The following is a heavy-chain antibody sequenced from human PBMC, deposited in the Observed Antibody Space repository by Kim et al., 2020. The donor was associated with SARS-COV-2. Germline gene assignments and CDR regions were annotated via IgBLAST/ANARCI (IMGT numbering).Heavy chain of an antibody. CDR2: INSDGSST. Sequence: GGSLRLSCAASGFTFSNYWMHWVRQAPGKGLVWVSRINSDGSSTSYADSVQGRLTISRDNAKNTLSLQMNSLRAEDTAVYYCARDAGGSYGDAFDIWGQGTIVTVSS. V-gene: IGHV3-74*01. J-gene: IGHJ3*02. D-gene: IGHD1-26*01. CDR3: ARDAGGSYGDAFDI. CDR1: GFTFSNYW.